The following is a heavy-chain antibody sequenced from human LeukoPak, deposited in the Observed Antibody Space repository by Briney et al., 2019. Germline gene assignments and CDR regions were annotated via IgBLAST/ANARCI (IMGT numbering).Heavy chain of an antibody. Sequence: SVKVSCKASGGTFSRYAISWVRQAPGQGLEWMGGIIPIFGTANYAQKFQGRVTITADESTSTAYMELSSLRSEDTAVYYCARAKYYYGSGSYYSPDWDYWGQGTLVTVSS. J-gene: IGHJ4*02. V-gene: IGHV1-69*13. D-gene: IGHD3-10*01. CDR1: GGTFSRYA. CDR3: ARAKYYYGSGSYYSPDWDY. CDR2: IIPIFGTA.